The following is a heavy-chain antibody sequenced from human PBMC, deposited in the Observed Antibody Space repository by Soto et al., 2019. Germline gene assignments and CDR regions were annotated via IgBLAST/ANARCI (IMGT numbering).Heavy chain of an antibody. Sequence: ASVKVSCKASGYTFTGYYMHWVRQAPGQGLEWMGWINPNSGGTNYAQKFQGWVTMTRDTSISTAYMELSRLRSDDTAVYYCARGTAAAELHDAFDIWGQGKMVTVSS. CDR2: INPNSGGT. D-gene: IGHD6-13*01. J-gene: IGHJ3*02. CDR3: ARGTAAAELHDAFDI. V-gene: IGHV1-2*04. CDR1: GYTFTGYY.